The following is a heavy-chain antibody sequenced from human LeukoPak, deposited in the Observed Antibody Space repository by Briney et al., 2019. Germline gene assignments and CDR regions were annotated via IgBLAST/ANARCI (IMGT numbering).Heavy chain of an antibody. CDR3: ASAVCSGGSCYSGAFDI. D-gene: IGHD2-15*01. CDR1: GGTFSSYA. Sequence: GSSVKVSCKAPGGTFSSYAISWVRQAPGQGLEWMGGIIPIFGTANYAQKFQGRVTITADESTSTAYMELSSLRSEDTAVYYCASAVCSGGSCYSGAFDIWGQGTMVTVSS. J-gene: IGHJ3*02. V-gene: IGHV1-69*01. CDR2: IIPIFGTA.